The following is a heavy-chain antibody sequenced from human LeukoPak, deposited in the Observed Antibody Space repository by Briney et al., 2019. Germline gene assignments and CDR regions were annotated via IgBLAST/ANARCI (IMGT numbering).Heavy chain of an antibody. CDR2: ISAYNGNT. V-gene: IGHV1-18*01. Sequence: GASVKVSCKASGYTFTSYGISWVRQAPGQGLEWMGWISAYNGNTNYAQKLQGRVTMTTDTSTSTAYMELRSLRSDDTAVYYCARAYGSGSYHYYYGMDVWGQGTTVTVSS. D-gene: IGHD3-10*01. CDR1: GYTFTSYG. J-gene: IGHJ6*02. CDR3: ARAYGSGSYHYYYGMDV.